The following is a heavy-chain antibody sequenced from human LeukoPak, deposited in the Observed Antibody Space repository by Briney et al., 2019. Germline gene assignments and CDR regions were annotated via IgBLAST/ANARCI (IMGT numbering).Heavy chain of an antibody. V-gene: IGHV4-34*01. CDR2: INHSGST. D-gene: IGHD3-10*01. Sequence: SETLSLTCAVYGGSFSGYYWSWIRQPPGRGLEWIGEINHSGSTNYNPSLKSRVTISVDTSKNQFSLKLSSVTAADTAVYYCARVLWFGDYAFDIWGQGTMVTVSS. CDR3: ARVLWFGDYAFDI. J-gene: IGHJ3*02. CDR1: GGSFSGYY.